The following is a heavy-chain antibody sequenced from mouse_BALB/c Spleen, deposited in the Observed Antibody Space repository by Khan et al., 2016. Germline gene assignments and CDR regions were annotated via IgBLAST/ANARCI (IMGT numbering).Heavy chain of an antibody. CDR3: SRDFTTATGYFDV. CDR1: GFTFSSYT. D-gene: IGHD1-2*01. V-gene: IGHV5-12-2*01. Sequence: EVELVESGGGLVQPGGSLKLSCAASGFTFSSYTMSWVRQTPEKRLEWVAYISNGGGSTFYPDTVKGRFTISRDNAKNTLYLQMSSLKSEDTAMYYCSRDFTTATGYFDVWGAGTTVTVSS. J-gene: IGHJ1*01. CDR2: ISNGGGST.